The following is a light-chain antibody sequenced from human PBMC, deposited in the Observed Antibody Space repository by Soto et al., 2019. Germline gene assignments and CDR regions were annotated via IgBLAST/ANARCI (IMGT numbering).Light chain of an antibody. Sequence: DIQMIQSPSTLSASVGDRVTITCRASQRISSWLAWYQQKPGKAPRLLIYDASYLERGVPSRFSGSGSGTEFTLTISDLQPDDLATYYCQQYNNFWTFGPGTKVEI. V-gene: IGKV1-5*01. CDR3: QQYNNFWT. J-gene: IGKJ1*01. CDR2: DAS. CDR1: QRISSW.